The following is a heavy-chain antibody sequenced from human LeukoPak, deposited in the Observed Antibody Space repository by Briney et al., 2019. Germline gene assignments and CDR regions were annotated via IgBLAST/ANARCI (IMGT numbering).Heavy chain of an antibody. D-gene: IGHD3-22*01. V-gene: IGHV4-39*02. J-gene: IGHJ4*02. CDR3: AREIGITYYYDSSGLDY. Sequence: KPSETLSLTCTVSGGSISSRSHYWGWIRQPPGKGLEWIGSVYHRGDTYYNPSLKSRVTISVDTSKNQFSLKLSSVTAADTAVYYCAREIGITYYYDSSGLDYWGQGTLVTVSS. CDR2: VYHRGDT. CDR1: GGSISSRSHY.